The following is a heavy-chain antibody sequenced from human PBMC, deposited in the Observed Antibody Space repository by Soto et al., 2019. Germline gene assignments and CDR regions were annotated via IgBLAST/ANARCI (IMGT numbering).Heavy chain of an antibody. CDR1: GFTFSSYD. CDR3: AKGVARNYDFWSAYYNGPTGPHSPPIYGMDV. D-gene: IGHD3-3*01. CDR2: ISYDGSNK. Sequence: GGSLRLSCAASGFTFSSYDMHWVRQAPGKGLEWAAVISYDGSNKYYADSVKGRFTISRDNSKNTLYLQMNSLRVEDTAVYYCAKGVARNYDFWSAYYNGPTGPHSPPIYGMDVWGQGTTVTVSS. V-gene: IGHV3-30*18. J-gene: IGHJ6*02.